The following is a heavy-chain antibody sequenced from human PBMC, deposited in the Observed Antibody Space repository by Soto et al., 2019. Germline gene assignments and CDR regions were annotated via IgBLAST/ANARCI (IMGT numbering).Heavy chain of an antibody. Sequence: SETLSLTCTVSGGSVNSGSFYWSWIRQPPGKGLEWIGYIYDSGSTNYNPSLKSRVTISLDTSKNQFSLKLRSVTAADTAMYYCARDSWFSSGWYPGYNWFDPWGRGTLVTVSS. CDR3: ARDSWFSSGWYPGYNWFDP. J-gene: IGHJ5*02. D-gene: IGHD6-19*01. V-gene: IGHV4-61*01. CDR2: IYDSGST. CDR1: GGSVNSGSFY.